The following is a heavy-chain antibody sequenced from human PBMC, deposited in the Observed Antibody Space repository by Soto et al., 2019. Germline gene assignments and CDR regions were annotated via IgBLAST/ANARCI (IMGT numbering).Heavy chain of an antibody. CDR1: GFTFRTYA. Sequence: GGSLRLSCAASGFTFRTYAMSWVRQAPGKGLDWVSTISGSGGKTYYADSVKGRFTISRDNSKNTLSLQMNSLRAEDTAVYYCAKDRASDESYYFDYWGQGTLVTVSS. D-gene: IGHD3-16*02. CDR2: ISGSGGKT. J-gene: IGHJ4*02. V-gene: IGHV3-23*01. CDR3: AKDRASDESYYFDY.